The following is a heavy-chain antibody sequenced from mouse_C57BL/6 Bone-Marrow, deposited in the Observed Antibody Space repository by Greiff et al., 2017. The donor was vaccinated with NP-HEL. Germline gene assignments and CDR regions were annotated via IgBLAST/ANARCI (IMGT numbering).Heavy chain of an antibody. D-gene: IGHD1-1*01. V-gene: IGHV1-80*01. CDR1: GYAFSSYW. CDR2: IYPGDGDT. Sequence: VQLQQSGAELVKPGASVKISCKASGYAFSSYWMNWVKQRPGKGLEWIGQIYPGDGDTNYNGKFKGKATLTADKSSSTAYMQLSSLTSEDSAVYFCARDYGSSSGAWFAYWGQGTLVTVSA. J-gene: IGHJ3*01. CDR3: ARDYGSSSGAWFAY.